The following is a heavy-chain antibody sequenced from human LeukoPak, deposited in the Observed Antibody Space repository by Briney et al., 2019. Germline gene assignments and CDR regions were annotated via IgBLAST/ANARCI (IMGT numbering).Heavy chain of an antibody. CDR1: GFTFSNYV. CDR2: ISDSGDDT. V-gene: IGHV3-23*01. D-gene: IGHD6-19*01. Sequence: QTGGSLRLSCTGSGFTFSNYVMSWVRQAPGKRLEWVSGISDSGDDTDYADSVKGRFTISRDNSKNTLFLQMNILRVEDTAVYYCVKVGCGGGWYWSPCGQGTLVTVS. J-gene: IGHJ5*02. CDR3: VKVGCGGGWYWSP.